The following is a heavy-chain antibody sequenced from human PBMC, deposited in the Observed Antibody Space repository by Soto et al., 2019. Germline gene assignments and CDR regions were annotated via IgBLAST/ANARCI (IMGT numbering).Heavy chain of an antibody. CDR1: GFTFSTHA. CDR2: IGSTTGNT. CDR3: ANRGRFYFDY. D-gene: IGHD3-16*01. V-gene: IGHV3-23*01. Sequence: VHLLESGGGLVQPGGSLRLSCAASGFTFSTHAMTWVRQAPGKGLEWVSTIGSTTGNTFYADSVKGRFTISRDNSKDTVYLQMNSLRAGDTAVYFCANRGRFYFDYWGQGALVTVSS. J-gene: IGHJ4*02.